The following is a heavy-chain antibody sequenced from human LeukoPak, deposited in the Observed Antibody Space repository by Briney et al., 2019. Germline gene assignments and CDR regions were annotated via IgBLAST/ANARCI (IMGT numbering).Heavy chain of an antibody. CDR2: INHSGST. D-gene: IGHD3-3*01. V-gene: IGHV4-34*01. CDR1: GGSFSGYY. CDR3: ARSCITIFGVVKGMDV. Sequence: PSETLSLTCAVYGGSFSGYYWSWIRQPPGKGLEWIGEINHSGSTSYNPSLKSRVTISVDTSKNQFSLKLSSVTAADTAVYYCARSCITIFGVVKGMDVWGKGTTVTVSS. J-gene: IGHJ6*03.